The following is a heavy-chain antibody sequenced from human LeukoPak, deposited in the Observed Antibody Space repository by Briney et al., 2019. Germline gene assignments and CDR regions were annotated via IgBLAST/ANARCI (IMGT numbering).Heavy chain of an antibody. CDR1: GGTFSSYA. CDR3: ARALMSSIAARSVDY. Sequence: GASVKASCKASGGTFSSYAISWVRQAPGQGLEWMGWINPNSGGTNYAQKFQGRVTMTRDTSISTAYMELSRLRSDDTAVYYCARALMSSIAARSVDYWGQGTLVTVSS. D-gene: IGHD6-6*01. V-gene: IGHV1-2*02. CDR2: INPNSGGT. J-gene: IGHJ4*02.